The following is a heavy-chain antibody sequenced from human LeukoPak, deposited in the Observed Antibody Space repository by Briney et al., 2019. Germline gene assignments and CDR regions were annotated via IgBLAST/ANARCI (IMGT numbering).Heavy chain of an antibody. CDR1: GYSISSGYY. Sequence: SETLSLTCTVSGYSISSGYYWGWIRQPPGKGLEWIGSIYHSGSTYYNLSLKSRVTISVDTSKNQFSLKLSSVTAADTAVYYCAREAVRDGYNLYYFDYWGQGTLVTVSS. J-gene: IGHJ4*02. CDR2: IYHSGST. D-gene: IGHD5-24*01. V-gene: IGHV4-38-2*02. CDR3: AREAVRDGYNLYYFDY.